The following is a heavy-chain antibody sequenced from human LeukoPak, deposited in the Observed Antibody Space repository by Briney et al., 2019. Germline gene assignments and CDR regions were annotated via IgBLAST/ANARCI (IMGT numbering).Heavy chain of an antibody. V-gene: IGHV3-30*02. D-gene: IGHD3-22*01. CDR3: ARDQQDYYDSSGYWRFAFDI. J-gene: IGHJ3*02. Sequence: GGSLRLSCAASGFTFSSYGMHWVRQAPGKGLEWVAFIRYDGSNKYYADSVKGRFTISRDNAKNSLYLQMNSLRAEDTAVYYCARDQQDYYDSSGYWRFAFDIWGQGTMVTVSS. CDR1: GFTFSSYG. CDR2: IRYDGSNK.